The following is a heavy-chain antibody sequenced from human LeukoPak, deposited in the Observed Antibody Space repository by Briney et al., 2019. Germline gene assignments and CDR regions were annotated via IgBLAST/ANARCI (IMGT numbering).Heavy chain of an antibody. CDR3: ARAYCSSTSCYTIDY. D-gene: IGHD2-2*02. CDR1: GGSISSYY. CDR2: IYYSGST. V-gene: IGHV4-59*01. Sequence: TSETLSLTCTVSGGSISSYYWSWIRQPPGKGLEWIGYIYYSGSTNYNPSLKSRVTISVDTSKNQFSLKLSSVTAADTAVYYCARAYCSSTSCYTIDYWGQGTLVTVSS. J-gene: IGHJ4*02.